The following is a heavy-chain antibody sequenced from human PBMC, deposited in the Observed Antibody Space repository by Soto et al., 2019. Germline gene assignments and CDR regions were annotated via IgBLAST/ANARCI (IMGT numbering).Heavy chain of an antibody. J-gene: IGHJ4*02. CDR1: GFTFINYW. D-gene: IGHD6-19*01. CDR3: ARDHINGWKFDY. CDR2: IKQDGSQN. V-gene: IGHV3-7*01. Sequence: WGSLRLSCAASGFTFINYWIICFRQAPGKWLEWVANIKQDGSQNYYVDSVKGRFTTSRDNTKNSFYLQMNSLRAEDTAVYYCARDHINGWKFDYWGRGTLVTVSS.